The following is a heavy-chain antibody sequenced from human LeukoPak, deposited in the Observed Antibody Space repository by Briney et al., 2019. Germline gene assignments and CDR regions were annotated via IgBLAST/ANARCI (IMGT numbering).Heavy chain of an antibody. V-gene: IGHV3-48*03. CDR1: GFTFSSYE. J-gene: IGHJ4*02. CDR3: ARARYSSGWSPDY. Sequence: PGGSLRLSCAASGFTFSSYEMNWVRQAPGKGLEWVSYISSSGSTIYYADSVKGRFTISRDNAKNSLYLQMNSLRAEDTAVYYCARARYSSGWSPDYWGQGTLVTVSS. D-gene: IGHD6-19*01. CDR2: ISSSGSTI.